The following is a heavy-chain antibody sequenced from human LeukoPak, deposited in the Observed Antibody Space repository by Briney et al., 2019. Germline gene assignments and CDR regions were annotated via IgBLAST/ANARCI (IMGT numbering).Heavy chain of an antibody. D-gene: IGHD3-10*01. V-gene: IGHV4-34*01. CDR1: GGSFSGYY. CDR2: INHSGST. Sequence: PSETLSLTCAVYGGSFSGYYWSWIRQPPGKGLEWIGEINHSGSTNYNPSLKSRVTISVDTSKNQFSLKLSSVTAADTAVYYCARYGAGYYGSGSRGGRYYYYGMDVWGQGTTVTVSS. J-gene: IGHJ6*02. CDR3: ARYGAGYYGSGSRGGRYYYYGMDV.